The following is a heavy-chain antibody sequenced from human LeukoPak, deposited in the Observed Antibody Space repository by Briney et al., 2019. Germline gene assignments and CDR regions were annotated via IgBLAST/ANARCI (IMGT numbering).Heavy chain of an antibody. CDR3: ASLIEYSSSRDY. CDR1: GFTFSSYS. Sequence: GGSLRLSCAASGFTFSSYSMHWVRQAPGKGLEWVAFIRYDGSNKYYADSVKGRFTISRDNSKNTLYLQMNSLRAEDTAVYYCASLIEYSSSRDYWGQGTLVTVSS. D-gene: IGHD6-6*01. CDR2: IRYDGSNK. V-gene: IGHV3-30*02. J-gene: IGHJ4*02.